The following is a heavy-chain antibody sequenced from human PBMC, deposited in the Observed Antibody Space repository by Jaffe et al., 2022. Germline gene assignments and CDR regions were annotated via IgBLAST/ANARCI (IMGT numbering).Heavy chain of an antibody. D-gene: IGHD4-17*01. V-gene: IGHV3-48*01. Sequence: EVQLVESGGGLGQPGGSLRLSCAASGFTFSSYSMNWVRQAPGKGLEWVSYISSSSSTIYYADSVKGRFTISRDNAKNSLYLQMNSLRAEDTAVYYCASCQATVTSRGYYFQHWGQGTLVTVSS. J-gene: IGHJ1*01. CDR2: ISSSSSTI. CDR3: ASCQATVTSRGYYFQH. CDR1: GFTFSSYS.